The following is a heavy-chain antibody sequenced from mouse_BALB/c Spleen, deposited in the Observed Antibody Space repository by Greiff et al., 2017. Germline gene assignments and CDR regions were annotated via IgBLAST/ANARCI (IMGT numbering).Heavy chain of an antibody. V-gene: IGHV6-6*02. Sequence: EVKVEESGGGLVQPGGSMKLSCVASGFTFSNYWMNWVRQSPEKGLEWVAEIRLKSNNYATHYAESVKGRFTISRDDSKSSVYLQMNNLRAEDTGIYYCTRGGRWFAYWGQGTLVTVSA. CDR1: GFTFSNYW. CDR2: IRLKSNNYAT. J-gene: IGHJ3*01. CDR3: TRGGRWFAY. D-gene: IGHD3-3*01.